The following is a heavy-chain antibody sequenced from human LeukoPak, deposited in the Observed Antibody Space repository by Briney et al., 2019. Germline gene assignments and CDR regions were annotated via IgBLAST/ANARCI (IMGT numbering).Heavy chain of an antibody. D-gene: IGHD3-9*01. CDR2: IYYSGST. CDR1: GGSISSSSYY. V-gene: IGHV4-39*07. Sequence: SETLSLTCTVSGGSISSSSYYWGWIRQPPGKGLEWIGSIYYSGSTYYNPSLKSRVTISVDTSKNQFSLKLSSVTAADTAVYYCARGPGGGYDILTGYSRPYYFDYWGQGTLVTVSS. CDR3: ARGPGGGYDILTGYSRPYYFDY. J-gene: IGHJ4*02.